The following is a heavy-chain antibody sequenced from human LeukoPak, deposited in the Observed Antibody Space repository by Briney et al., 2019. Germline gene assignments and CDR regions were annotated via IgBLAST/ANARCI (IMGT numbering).Heavy chain of an antibody. CDR3: ATSYDYVWGTYLGAFDI. CDR2: IYYSGST. CDR1: GGSISSSSYY. J-gene: IGHJ3*02. D-gene: IGHD3-16*02. Sequence: SETLSLTCIVSGGSISSSSYYWGWIRQPPGKGLEWIGNIYYSGSTYYNPSLKSRVTISVDTSKNQFSLKLSSVTAADTAVYYCATSYDYVWGTYLGAFDIWGQGTLVAVSS. V-gene: IGHV4-39*01.